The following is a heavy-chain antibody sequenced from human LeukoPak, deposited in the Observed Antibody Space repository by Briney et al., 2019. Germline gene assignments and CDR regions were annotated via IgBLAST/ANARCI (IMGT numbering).Heavy chain of an antibody. D-gene: IGHD6-19*01. CDR3: ARLSGPGSGWTTLDY. CDR2: ISSSSGYI. Sequence: NPGGSLRLSCAASGFTFSSYNMNWVRQAPGKGLEWVSFISSSSGYIYYADSVKGRFTISRDNAKNSLYLQMNSLRAEDTALYYCARLSGPGSGWTTLDYWGQGTLVTVSS. J-gene: IGHJ4*02. V-gene: IGHV3-21*04. CDR1: GFTFSSYN.